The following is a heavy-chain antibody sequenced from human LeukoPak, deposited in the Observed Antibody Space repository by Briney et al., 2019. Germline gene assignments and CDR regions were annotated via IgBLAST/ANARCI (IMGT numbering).Heavy chain of an antibody. V-gene: IGHV4-30-4*08. CDR3: ARVGCSSTSCYLDY. CDR1: GGSISSGDYY. D-gene: IGHD2-2*01. Sequence: PSETLSLTCTVSGGSISSGDYYWSWIRQPPGNGLEWIGYIYYSGSTYYNPSLKSRVTISVDTSKNQFSLKLSSVTAADTAVYYCARVGCSSTSCYLDYWGQGTLVTVSS. CDR2: IYYSGST. J-gene: IGHJ4*02.